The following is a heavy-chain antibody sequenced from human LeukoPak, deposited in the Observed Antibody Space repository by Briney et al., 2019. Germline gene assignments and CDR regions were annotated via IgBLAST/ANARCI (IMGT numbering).Heavy chain of an antibody. D-gene: IGHD3-16*01. CDR1: GFTFSSYG. J-gene: IGHJ6*03. CDR2: IRYDGSNK. CDR3: ARGPNYSFYMDV. Sequence: GGSLRLSCAASGFTFSSYGMHWVRQAPGKGLEWVAFIRYDGSNKYYADSVKGRFTVSRDNSKNTLYLQMGSLRAEDTALYYCARGPNYSFYMDVWGKGTTVTVSS. V-gene: IGHV3-30*02.